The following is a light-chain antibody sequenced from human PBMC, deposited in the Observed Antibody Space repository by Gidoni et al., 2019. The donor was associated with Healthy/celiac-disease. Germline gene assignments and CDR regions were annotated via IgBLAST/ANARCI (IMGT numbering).Light chain of an antibody. CDR1: QSIINY. Sequence: SQMPRYPSSLSASVGDRLTSTCRASQSIINYLAWYQQKPGKVPKLLMYSASTLQSGVPSRFSGSGSWTDFTLTISSMQHEDVVTYYCQKQISASLTFGGGTKVEIK. V-gene: IGKV1-27*01. CDR2: SAS. CDR3: QKQISASLT. J-gene: IGKJ4*01.